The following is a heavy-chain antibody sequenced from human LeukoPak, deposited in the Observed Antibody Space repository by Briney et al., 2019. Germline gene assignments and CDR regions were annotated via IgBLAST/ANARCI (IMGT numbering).Heavy chain of an antibody. CDR1: GFTFSDYA. D-gene: IGHD3-3*01. CDR2: ISSNGSII. J-gene: IGHJ6*02. Sequence: GGSLRLSCVASGFTFSDYAMNWVRQAPGKGLEWVSHISSNGSIIYYTDSVRGRFSISRDNAKNSLYLQMSSLRAEDTAVYYCARGVGYDFWTGLFYGMDVWGQGTTVTVSS. CDR3: ARGVGYDFWTGLFYGMDV. V-gene: IGHV3-11*01.